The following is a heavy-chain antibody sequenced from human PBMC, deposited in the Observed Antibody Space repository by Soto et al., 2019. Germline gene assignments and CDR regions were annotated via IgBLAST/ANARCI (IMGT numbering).Heavy chain of an antibody. CDR3: AKDDSSWYYYNTPPFDY. Sequence: EVQLLESGGGLVQPGGSLRLSCAASGFTFSSYAMSWVRQAPGKGLEWVSAISGSGGSTYYADSVKGRFTISRDNSKNTLYLQMNSLRAEDTAVYYCAKDDSSWYYYNTPPFDYWGHGTLVTVSS. CDR2: ISGSGGST. D-gene: IGHD6-13*01. J-gene: IGHJ4*01. V-gene: IGHV3-23*01. CDR1: GFTFSSYA.